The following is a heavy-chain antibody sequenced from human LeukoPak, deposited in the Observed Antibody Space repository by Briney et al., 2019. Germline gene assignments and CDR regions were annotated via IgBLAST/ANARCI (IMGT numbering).Heavy chain of an antibody. Sequence: SETLSLTCTVSGGSISSYYWSWIRQPPGKGLEWIGYIYYSGSTNYNPSLKSRVTISVDTSKNQFSLKLSSVTAADTAVYYCARRSPLYSSSREFAFDYWGQGTLVTVSS. CDR3: ARRSPLYSSSREFAFDY. D-gene: IGHD6-13*01. J-gene: IGHJ4*02. CDR2: IYYSGST. CDR1: GGSISSYY. V-gene: IGHV4-59*08.